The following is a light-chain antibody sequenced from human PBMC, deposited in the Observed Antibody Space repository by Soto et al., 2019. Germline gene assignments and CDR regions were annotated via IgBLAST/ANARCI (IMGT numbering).Light chain of an antibody. J-gene: IGKJ4*01. CDR3: QLSTFFPLT. CDR1: QDISTY. CDR2: AAS. V-gene: IGKV1-12*01. Sequence: DIQMTKKPSSVSASVGDRVTITWRASQDISTYLAWYQQKPGKAPRLLIFAASSLQSGVPFRFSGSGSGTDFTLTISCLQPEDFAIYYCQLSTFFPLTFCGGAKVDIK.